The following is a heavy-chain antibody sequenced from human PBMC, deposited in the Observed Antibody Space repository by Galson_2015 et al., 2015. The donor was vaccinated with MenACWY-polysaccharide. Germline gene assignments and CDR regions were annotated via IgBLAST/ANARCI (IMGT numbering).Heavy chain of an antibody. V-gene: IGHV3-66*02. CDR1: GFTVSSNY. Sequence: SLRLSCAGSGFTVSSNYMTWVRQAPGKGLEWVSVVYIGDMTYPADSVKGRFTVSRDDSKNTVYLEMNFLRPDDTATYSCARDACSSQNCVDYYRYYMDVWGKGTTVAV. J-gene: IGHJ6*03. CDR2: VYIGDMT. D-gene: IGHD4-17*01. CDR3: ARDACSSQNCVDYYRYYMDV.